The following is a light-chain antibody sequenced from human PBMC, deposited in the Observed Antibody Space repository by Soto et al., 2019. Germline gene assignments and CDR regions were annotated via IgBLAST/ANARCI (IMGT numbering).Light chain of an antibody. V-gene: IGKV3-15*01. CDR3: QQYNNWPRT. J-gene: IGKJ1*01. CDR1: QSVSSK. Sequence: ERVMTESPATLSVAPGEIATLSCRASQSVSSKLALFQQKPGQAPSLLIYYVSTRATGVPARFSGSGSGTEFTLTVSSLQSEDFATYYCQQYNNWPRTFGQGTKVDIK. CDR2: YVS.